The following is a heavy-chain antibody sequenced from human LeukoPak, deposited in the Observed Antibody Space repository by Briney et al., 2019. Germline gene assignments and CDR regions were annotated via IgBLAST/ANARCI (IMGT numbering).Heavy chain of an antibody. CDR1: GFTFSNYY. CDR2: MSNSGSTI. D-gene: IGHD3-10*01. CDR3: ARGKTATGTGSSY. Sequence: PGGSLRLSCAASGFTFSNYYMNSVRQAPGKGLEWVSYMSNSGSTIYYADFAKGLFTISRDNAKNSLYLQMNSLRAEDTAVYYCARGKTATGTGSSYWGQGTLVTVSS. J-gene: IGHJ4*02. V-gene: IGHV3-11*01.